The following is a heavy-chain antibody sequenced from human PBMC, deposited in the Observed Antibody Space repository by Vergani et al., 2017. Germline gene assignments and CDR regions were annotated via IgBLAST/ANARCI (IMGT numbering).Heavy chain of an antibody. CDR3: ASGYSGFDY. Sequence: QVQLQESGPGLVKPSQTLSLTCTVSGGSISSGSYYWSWIRQPAGKGLEWIGRIYTSGSTNYNPSLKSRVTISVDTSKNQFSLKLSSVTAADTAVYYCASGYSGFDYWGQGTLVTVSS. D-gene: IGHD5-12*01. CDR1: GGSISSGSYY. J-gene: IGHJ4*02. V-gene: IGHV4-61*02. CDR2: IYTSGST.